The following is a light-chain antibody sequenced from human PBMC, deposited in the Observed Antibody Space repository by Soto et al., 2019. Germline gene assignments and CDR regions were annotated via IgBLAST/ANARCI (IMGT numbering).Light chain of an antibody. J-gene: IGLJ1*01. CDR2: DVS. V-gene: IGLV2-14*01. CDR3: SSYTSSSSLWV. CDR1: SSDVGGYNY. Sequence: QSALTQPASVSGSPGQSITISCTGPSSDVGGYNYVSWYQPHPGKAPKLMIYDVSNRPSGVSNRFSGSKSGNTASLTMSGLQAEDEADYYCSSYTSSSSLWVFGTGTKVTVL.